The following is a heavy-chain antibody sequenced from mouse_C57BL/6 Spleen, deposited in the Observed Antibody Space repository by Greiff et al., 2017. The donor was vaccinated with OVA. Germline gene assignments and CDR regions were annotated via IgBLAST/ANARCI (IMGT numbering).Heavy chain of an antibody. CDR2: IWSGGST. J-gene: IGHJ4*01. Sequence: QVQLQQSGPGLVQPSQSLSITCTVSGFSLTSYGVHWVRQSPGKGLEWLGVIWSGGSTDYNAAFISRLSISKDNSKSQVFFKMNSLQADDTAIYYCARKRDYGDYYAMDYWGQGTSVTVSS. CDR1: GFSLTSYG. V-gene: IGHV2-2*01. D-gene: IGHD2-4*01. CDR3: ARKRDYGDYYAMDY.